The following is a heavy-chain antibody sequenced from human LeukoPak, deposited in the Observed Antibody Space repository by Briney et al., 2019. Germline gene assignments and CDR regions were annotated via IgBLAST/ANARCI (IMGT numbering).Heavy chain of an antibody. CDR2: IYYSGST. Sequence: PSETLSLTCTVSGGSISSSSYYWGWIRQPPGKGLEWIGSIYYSGSTYYNPSLKSRVTISVDTSKNQFSLKLSSVTAADTAVYYCARPNSIAAGSGFQHWGQGTLVTVSS. J-gene: IGHJ1*01. V-gene: IGHV4-39*01. D-gene: IGHD6-13*01. CDR3: ARPNSIAAGSGFQH. CDR1: GGSISSSSYY.